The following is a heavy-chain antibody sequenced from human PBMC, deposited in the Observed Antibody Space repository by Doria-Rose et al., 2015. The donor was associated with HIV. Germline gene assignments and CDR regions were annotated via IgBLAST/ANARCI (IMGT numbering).Heavy chain of an antibody. CDR2: IFSDDER. CDR3: ARIKSSRWSHKYYFDF. V-gene: IGHV2-26*01. Sequence: QVTLKESGPVLVKPTETLTLTCTVSGVSLSSPGMGVSWVRQPPGKALEWLANIFSDDERSYKTSLKSRLTISSGTSKSQVFLTMTDMDPVDTATYYCARIKSSRWSHKYYFDFWGQGTLVIVSA. J-gene: IGHJ4*02. D-gene: IGHD6-13*01. CDR1: GVSLSSPGMG.